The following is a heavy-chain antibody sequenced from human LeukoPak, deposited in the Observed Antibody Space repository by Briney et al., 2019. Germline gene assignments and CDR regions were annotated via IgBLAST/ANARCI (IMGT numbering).Heavy chain of an antibody. J-gene: IGHJ4*02. CDR3: ARDTVGMVTTFDY. V-gene: IGHV4-38-2*02. D-gene: IGHD2-21*02. CDR2: IYHSGST. Sequence: SETLSLTCTVSGYPISSGYYWGWIRQPPGKGLEWIGSIYHSGSTYYNPSLKSRVTISVDTSKNQFSLKLSSVTAADTAVYYCARDTVGMVTTFDYWGQGTLVTVSS. CDR1: GYPISSGYY.